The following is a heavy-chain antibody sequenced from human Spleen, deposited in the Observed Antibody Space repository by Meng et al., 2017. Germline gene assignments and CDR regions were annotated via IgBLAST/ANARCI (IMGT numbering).Heavy chain of an antibody. CDR2: IYHSGSA. V-gene: IGHV4-4*02. Sequence: QVPLEESGRGLVKPSGTLSLTCAVSGGSISSDNWWSWVRQPPGKGLEWIGEIYHSGSANYNPSLKSRVTISVDTSKNQFSLKLSSVTAADTAVYYCANYYDSSGYYYFDYWGQRTLVTVSS. CDR1: GGSISSDNW. D-gene: IGHD3-22*01. J-gene: IGHJ4*02. CDR3: ANYYDSSGYYYFDY.